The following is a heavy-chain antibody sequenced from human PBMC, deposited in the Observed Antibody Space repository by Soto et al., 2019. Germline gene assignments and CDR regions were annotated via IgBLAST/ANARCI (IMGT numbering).Heavy chain of an antibody. D-gene: IGHD4-17*01. V-gene: IGHV4-30-2*01. J-gene: IGHJ3*02. CDR3: ARVDYGGEGAIDI. Sequence: PSETVSLTCAVSGGSISSGGYSWSWIRQPPGKGLEWIGYIYHSGSTYYNPSLKSRVTISVDRSKNQFSLKLSSVTAADTAVYYCARVDYGGEGAIDIWGQGTMV. CDR1: GGSISSGGYS. CDR2: IYHSGST.